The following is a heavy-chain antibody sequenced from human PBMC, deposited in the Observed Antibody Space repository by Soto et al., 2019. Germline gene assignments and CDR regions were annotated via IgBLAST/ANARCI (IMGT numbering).Heavy chain of an antibody. CDR3: AIAPIVVVITGAYDDGMDV. CDR1: GGSISRGDYY. V-gene: IGHV4-30-4*02. D-gene: IGHD3-22*01. Sequence: SATLSFTCTVSGGSISRGDYYWSWIRQPPGKCLEWIGYIYYSGSTYYNPSLKSRVTISVETSKNQFSLKLSSVTAADTAVYYGAIAPIVVVITGAYDDGMDVLVQGTTVTVS. J-gene: IGHJ6*02. CDR2: IYYSGST.